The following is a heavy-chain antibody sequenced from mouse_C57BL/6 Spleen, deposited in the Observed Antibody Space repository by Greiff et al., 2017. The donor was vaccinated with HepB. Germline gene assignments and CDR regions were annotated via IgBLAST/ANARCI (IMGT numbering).Heavy chain of an antibody. Sequence: QVHVKQPGAELMKPGASVKLSCKASGYTFTSYWMQWVKQRPGQGLEWIGEIDPSDSYTNYNQKFKGKATLTVDTSSSTAYMQLSSLTSEDSAVYYCARESMVTKGFAYWGQGTLVTVSA. CDR3: ARESMVTKGFAY. V-gene: IGHV1-50*01. J-gene: IGHJ3*01. D-gene: IGHD2-10*02. CDR1: GYTFTSYW. CDR2: IDPSDSYT.